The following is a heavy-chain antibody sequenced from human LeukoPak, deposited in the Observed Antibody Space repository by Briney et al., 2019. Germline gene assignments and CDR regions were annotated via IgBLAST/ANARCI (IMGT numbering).Heavy chain of an antibody. V-gene: IGHV3-23*01. J-gene: IGHJ4*02. CDR1: GFTFSSYA. Sequence: GGSLRLSCAASGFTFSSYAMSWVRQAPGKGLEWVSDISGSGGSTYYADSVKGRFTISRDNSKNTLYLQMNSLRAEDTAVYYCAKGPPIVVVTAIDYWGQGTLATVSS. CDR3: AKGPPIVVVTAIDY. CDR2: ISGSGGST. D-gene: IGHD2-21*02.